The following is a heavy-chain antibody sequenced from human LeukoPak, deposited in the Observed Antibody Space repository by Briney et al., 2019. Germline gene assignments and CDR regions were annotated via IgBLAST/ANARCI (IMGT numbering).Heavy chain of an antibody. CDR1: GFSFDDYA. D-gene: IGHD3-10*01. CDR2: ISWNSGGI. V-gene: IGHV3-9*01. J-gene: IGHJ6*02. CDR3: AIPPLSGTGSSRPLAGMDV. Sequence: PGGSLRLSCAASGFSFDDYAMHWVRQAPGKGLEWVSGISWNSGGIGYGDSVRGRFTISRDNARNSLYLQMNSLRAEDTAVYYCAIPPLSGTGSSRPLAGMDVWGQGTTVTVSS.